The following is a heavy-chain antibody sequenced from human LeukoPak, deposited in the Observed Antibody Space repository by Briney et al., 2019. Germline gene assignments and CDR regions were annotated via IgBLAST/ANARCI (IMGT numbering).Heavy chain of an antibody. CDR3: ARSNHFWSGFLDT. D-gene: IGHD3-3*02. CDR1: GGSISSRDEN. Sequence: SETLSLTCTVVGGSISSRDENWNWIRQTPGKGLEWIGNVDYNGNIYYSPSLKSRALVSVDTSKHQVSLRLTSVSAADAAVYFCARSNHFWSGFLDTWGQGTLVTVSS. J-gene: IGHJ4*02. CDR2: VDYNGNI. V-gene: IGHV4-39*07.